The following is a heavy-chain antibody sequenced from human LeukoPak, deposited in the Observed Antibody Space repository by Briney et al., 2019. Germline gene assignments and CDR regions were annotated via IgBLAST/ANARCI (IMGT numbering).Heavy chain of an antibody. V-gene: IGHV4-59*08. J-gene: IGHJ4*02. D-gene: IGHD4-17*01. CDR3: ARLEYGDYVAY. CDR1: GGSISNYY. CDR2: IYYSGTP. Sequence: PSVTLSLTCTVSGGSISNYYWTWIRQPPGKTLQWIGYIYYSGTPQYNPSLKSRVTISLDRSKNQFSLNLISVTAADTAVYFCARLEYGDYVAYWGQGTLVTVSS.